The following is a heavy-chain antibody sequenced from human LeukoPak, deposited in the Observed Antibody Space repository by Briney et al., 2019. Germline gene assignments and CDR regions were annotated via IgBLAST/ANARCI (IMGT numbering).Heavy chain of an antibody. V-gene: IGHV4-30-2*01. Sequence: PSETLSLTCAVSGGSISSGGYSWSWIRQPRGEGLEWIGYIYHSGSTYYNPSLKSRVTISVDRSKNQFSLKLSSVTAADTAVYYCARAVVAATGWFDPWGQGILVTVSS. CDR3: ARAVVAATGWFDP. CDR2: IYHSGST. J-gene: IGHJ5*02. D-gene: IGHD2-15*01. CDR1: GGSISSGGYS.